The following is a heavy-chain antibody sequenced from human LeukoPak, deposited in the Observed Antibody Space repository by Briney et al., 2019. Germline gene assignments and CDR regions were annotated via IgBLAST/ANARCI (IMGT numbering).Heavy chain of an antibody. D-gene: IGHD1-26*01. J-gene: IGHJ3*02. Sequence: SETLSLTCTVSGGSISSYYWSWIRQPPGKGLEWIGYIYYSGSTIYNPSLKSRVTMSVDTSKNQFSLKLSSVTAADTAVYYCARDVGVGATLGAFDIWGQGTMVTVSS. CDR1: GGSISSYY. CDR2: IYYSGST. V-gene: IGHV4-59*12. CDR3: ARDVGVGATLGAFDI.